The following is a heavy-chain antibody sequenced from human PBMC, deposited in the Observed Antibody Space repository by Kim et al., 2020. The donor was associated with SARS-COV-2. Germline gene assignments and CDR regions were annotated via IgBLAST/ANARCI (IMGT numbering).Heavy chain of an antibody. CDR3: ARAIVVVPAAMVPFLDY. J-gene: IGHJ4*02. Sequence: LKSRVTISVDTSKNQFSLKLSSVTAADTAVYYCARAIVVVPAAMVPFLDYWGQGTLVTVSS. V-gene: IGHV4-31*02. D-gene: IGHD2-2*01.